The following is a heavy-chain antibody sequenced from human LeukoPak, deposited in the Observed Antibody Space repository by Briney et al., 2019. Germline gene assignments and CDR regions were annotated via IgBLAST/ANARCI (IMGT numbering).Heavy chain of an antibody. V-gene: IGHV3-7*03. CDR1: GFTFNTYW. J-gene: IGHJ4*02. Sequence: GGSLRLSCAASGFTFNTYWMSWVRQAPGKGLEWVANIKQDGSEKYYVDSVKGRFTISRDNSKNTLYLQMNSLRAEDTAVYYCARGPTFLAENWGQGTLVTVSS. D-gene: IGHD6-19*01. CDR3: ARGPTFLAEN. CDR2: IKQDGSEK.